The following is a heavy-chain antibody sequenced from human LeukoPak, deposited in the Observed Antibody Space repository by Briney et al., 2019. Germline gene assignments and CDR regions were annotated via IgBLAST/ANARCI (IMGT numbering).Heavy chain of an antibody. CDR3: ARAYGSGSYDPPFDY. J-gene: IGHJ4*02. D-gene: IGHD3-10*01. Sequence: EASVKVSCKASGYTFTGYYMHWVRQAPGQGLEWMGWINPNSGGTNYAQKLQGRVTMATDTSTSTAYMELRSLRSDDTAVYYCARAYGSGSYDPPFDYWGQGTLVTVSS. V-gene: IGHV1-2*02. CDR2: INPNSGGT. CDR1: GYTFTGYY.